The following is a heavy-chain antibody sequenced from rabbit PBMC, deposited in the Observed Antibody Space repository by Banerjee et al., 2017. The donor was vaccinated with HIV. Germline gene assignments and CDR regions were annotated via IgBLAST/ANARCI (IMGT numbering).Heavy chain of an antibody. V-gene: IGHV1S7*01. CDR2: IYAGKGST. J-gene: IGHJ4*01. Sequence: QSLEESGGGLVQPGGSLKLSCKASGFDFSSYGVSWVRQAPGKGLEWIGIIYAGKGSTVYASWVNGRFTISSDNAQNTVDLQMNSLTAADAATYFCARASSSGFWPSYYFNLWGQGTLVTV. CDR1: GFDFSSYG. CDR3: ARASSSGFWPSYYFNL. D-gene: IGHD1-1*01.